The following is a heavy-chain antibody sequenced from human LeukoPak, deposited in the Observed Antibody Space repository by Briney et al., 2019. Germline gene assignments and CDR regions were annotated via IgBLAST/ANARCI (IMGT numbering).Heavy chain of an antibody. Sequence: GESLRLSCAASGFTFSNYWMSWVRQAPGKGLEWVANIKQDGSETYYVDSVKGRLTISRDNAKNSLFLQMNSLTAEDTAVYYCARKGGTRGPLNYWGQGTLVTVSS. V-gene: IGHV3-7*01. CDR1: GFTFSNYW. CDR2: IKQDGSET. CDR3: ARKGGTRGPLNY. D-gene: IGHD2-8*01. J-gene: IGHJ4*02.